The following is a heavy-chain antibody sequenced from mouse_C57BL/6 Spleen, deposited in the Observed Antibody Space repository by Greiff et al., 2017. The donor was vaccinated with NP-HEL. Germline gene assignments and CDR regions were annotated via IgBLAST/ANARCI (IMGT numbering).Heavy chain of an antibody. J-gene: IGHJ2*01. V-gene: IGHV1-15*01. CDR1: GYTFTDYE. D-gene: IGHD2-1*01. CDR3: TRDRDGNYVYFDY. CDR2: IDPETGGT. Sequence: QVQLKQSGAELVRPGASVTLSCKASGYTFTDYEMHWVKQTPVHGLEWIGAIDPETGGTAYNQKFKGKAILTADKSSSTAYMELRSLTSEDSAVYYCTRDRDGNYVYFDYWGQGTTLTVSS.